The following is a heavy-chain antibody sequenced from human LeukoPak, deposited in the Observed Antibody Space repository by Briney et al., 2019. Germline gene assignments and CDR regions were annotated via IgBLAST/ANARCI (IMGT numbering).Heavy chain of an antibody. CDR2: ISGSGGST. J-gene: IGHJ4*02. Sequence: GGSLRLSCAAYGFTFSSYAMSWVRQAPGKGLEWVSAISGSGGSTYYADSVKGRFTISRDNSKNTLYLQMNSLRAEDTAVYYCAKDLGSHNDYDILTGRPKEDWGQGTLVTVSS. CDR1: GFTFSSYA. CDR3: AKDLGSHNDYDILTGRPKED. D-gene: IGHD3-9*01. V-gene: IGHV3-23*01.